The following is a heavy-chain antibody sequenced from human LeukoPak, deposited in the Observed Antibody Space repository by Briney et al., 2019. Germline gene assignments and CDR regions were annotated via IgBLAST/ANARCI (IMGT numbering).Heavy chain of an antibody. CDR2: ISSSSSYI. V-gene: IGHV3-21*01. CDR1: GFTFSSYW. CDR3: ARVEGSSWYYFDY. Sequence: GGSLRLSCAASGFTFSSYWMNWVRQAPGKGLEWVSSISSSSSYIYYADSVKGRFTISRDNAKNSLYLQMNSLRAEDTAVYYCARVEGSSWYYFDYWGQGTLVTVSS. J-gene: IGHJ4*02. D-gene: IGHD6-13*01.